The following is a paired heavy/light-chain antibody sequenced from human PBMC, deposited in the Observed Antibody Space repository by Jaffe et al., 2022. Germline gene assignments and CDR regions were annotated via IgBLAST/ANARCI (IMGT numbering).Heavy chain of an antibody. CDR1: GGTFSSYA. Sequence: QVQLVQSGAEVKKPGSSVKVSCKASGGTFSSYAISWVRQAPGQGLEWMGGIIPIFGTANYAQKFQGRVTITADESTSTAYMELSSLRSEDTAVYYCARGGFRFSADWWCMGCGYFDYWGQGTLVTVSS. D-gene: IGHD2-8*02. V-gene: IGHV1-69*01. J-gene: IGHJ4*02. CDR2: IIPIFGTA. CDR3: ARGGFRFSADWWCMGCGYFDY.
Light chain of an antibody. CDR3: MQGIHLPLT. CDR2: EVS. J-gene: IGKJ3*01. V-gene: IGKV2-29*02. CDR1: QSLLHSDGKTY. Sequence: DIVMTQTPLSLSVTPGQPASISCKSSQSLLHSDGKTYLYWYLQKPGQSPQLLIYEVSSRFSGVPDRFSGSGSGTDFTLKISRVEAEDVGVYYCMQGIHLPLTFGPGTKVDIK.